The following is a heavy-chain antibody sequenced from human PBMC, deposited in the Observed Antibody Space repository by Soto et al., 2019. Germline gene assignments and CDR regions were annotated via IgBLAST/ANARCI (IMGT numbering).Heavy chain of an antibody. J-gene: IGHJ4*02. Sequence: QVQLVQSGAEVKKPGASVRVSCEASGFTFSHYYMHWVRQAPEQGLDWMGLISPTSNYTRYAQTFQGRFTITRDTSASTVYMDLRSLTSEDTAVYFCARADSDQYFDYWGQGTRGTVTS. CDR1: GFTFSHYY. D-gene: IGHD2-2*01. CDR2: ISPTSNYT. CDR3: ARADSDQYFDY. V-gene: IGHV1-46*01.